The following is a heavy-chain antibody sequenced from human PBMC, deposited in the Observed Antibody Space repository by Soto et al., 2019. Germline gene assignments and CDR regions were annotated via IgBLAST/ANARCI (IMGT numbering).Heavy chain of an antibody. Sequence: QVQLQESGPGLVKPSETLSLTCTVSGGSISSYYWNWIRQPPGKGLEWIGYIYYSGNTNYNPSLQSRVTISVDTSKNQFSLKLSSVTAADTAVYYCARCLLEGRWYYYYMDVWGKGTTVTVSS. V-gene: IGHV4-59*01. J-gene: IGHJ6*03. D-gene: IGHD1-1*01. CDR2: IYYSGNT. CDR1: GGSISSYY. CDR3: ARCLLEGRWYYYYMDV.